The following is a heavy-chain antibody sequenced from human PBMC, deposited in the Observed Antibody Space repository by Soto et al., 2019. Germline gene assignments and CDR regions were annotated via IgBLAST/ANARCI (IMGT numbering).Heavy chain of an antibody. CDR2: IKSKNDGGTI. V-gene: IGHV3-15*07. D-gene: IGHD6-19*01. CDR3: ARVPGIAVADTLDY. J-gene: IGHJ4*02. CDR1: GFRFSTTW. Sequence: PGGSLRLSSASSGFRFSTTWMSWVRQAPGKGLEWVGHIKSKNDGGTIDYAAPVKGRFTVSRDDSENTLYLQMSSLKTEDTAVYYCARVPGIAVADTLDYWGQGTLVTVSS.